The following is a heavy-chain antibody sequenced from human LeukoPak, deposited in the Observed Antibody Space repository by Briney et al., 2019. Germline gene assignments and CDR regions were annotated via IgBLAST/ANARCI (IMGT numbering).Heavy chain of an antibody. J-gene: IGHJ3*02. CDR2: INPNSGGT. Sequence: ASVTVSCTASGYTFTGYYMHWVRHAPGQGLEWMGLINPNSGGTNYSQKFQGRVTLTRDTSISTAYMELGRLRSDDTAVYYCARGGESDCSGGSCYLAFDIWGQGTMVTVSS. CDR3: ARGGESDCSGGSCYLAFDI. D-gene: IGHD2-15*01. V-gene: IGHV1-2*02. CDR1: GYTFTGYY.